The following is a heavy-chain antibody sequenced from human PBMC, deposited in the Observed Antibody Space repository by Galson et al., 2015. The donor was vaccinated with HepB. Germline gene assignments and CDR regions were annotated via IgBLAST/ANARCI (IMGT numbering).Heavy chain of an antibody. Sequence: SVTVSCKASGSTFTSYDINWVRQATGQGLEWMGWMNPNSGNTGYAQKFQGRVTMTRNTSISTAYMELSSLRSEDTAVYYCARGLRTAAAGKMLGYYFDYWGQGTLVTVSS. CDR2: MNPNSGNT. D-gene: IGHD6-13*01. CDR1: GSTFTSYD. V-gene: IGHV1-8*01. CDR3: ARGLRTAAAGKMLGYYFDY. J-gene: IGHJ4*02.